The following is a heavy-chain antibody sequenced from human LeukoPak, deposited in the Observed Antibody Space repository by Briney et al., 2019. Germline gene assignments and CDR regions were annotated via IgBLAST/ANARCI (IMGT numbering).Heavy chain of an antibody. J-gene: IGHJ4*02. V-gene: IGHV3-74*01. Sequence: GGSLRLSCTASGFTFSSYWMYWVRQAPGKGLVWVSHINGDGSTTIYADSVKGRFTISRDNAKNSLYLQMNSLRVEDTAVYFCARLSRAGDWGQGTLVTVSS. CDR2: INGDGSTT. CDR3: ARLSRAGD. CDR1: GFTFSSYW.